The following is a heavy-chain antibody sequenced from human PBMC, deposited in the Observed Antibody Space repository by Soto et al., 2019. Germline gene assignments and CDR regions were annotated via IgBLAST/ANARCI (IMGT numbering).Heavy chain of an antibody. V-gene: IGHV1-18*04. CDR1: CCSFTSYG. CDR3: ARETYYYDSSGYES. Sequence: SVRVSFKASCCSFTSYGISWVRQAPGQGLEWMGWISAYNGNTNYAQKLQGRVTMTTDTSTSTAYMELRSLRSDDTAVYYCARETYYYDSSGYESWGQGTLVIVSS. CDR2: ISAYNGNT. J-gene: IGHJ5*02. D-gene: IGHD3-22*01.